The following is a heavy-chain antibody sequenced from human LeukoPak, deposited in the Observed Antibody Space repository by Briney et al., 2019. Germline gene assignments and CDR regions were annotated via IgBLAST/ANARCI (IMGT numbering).Heavy chain of an antibody. D-gene: IGHD2/OR15-2a*01. V-gene: IGHV3-30-3*01. CDR3: ARDSRISRSHYYGMDV. Sequence: GGSLRLSCAAAGFTFSNYAMYWVSQAPGKGLEWVAVISYDGSNKYYADSVKGRFTISRDNSKNTLYLQMNGLRAEDTAVYYCARDSRISRSHYYGMDVWGQGTTVTVSS. CDR2: ISYDGSNK. J-gene: IGHJ6*02. CDR1: GFTFSNYA.